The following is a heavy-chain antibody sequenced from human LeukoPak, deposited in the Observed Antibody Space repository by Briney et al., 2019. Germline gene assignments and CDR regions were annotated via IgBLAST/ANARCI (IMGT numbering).Heavy chain of an antibody. Sequence: GGSLRLSCAASRFTFSSYGMHWVRQAPGKGLEWVAVIGFDGSTECYADSVKGRFTISRDNPKNTLYLQMNSLRAEDTAVYYCARFEGYYNGFDVWGQGTTVTVSS. CDR3: ARFEGYYNGFDV. CDR2: IGFDGSTE. J-gene: IGHJ6*02. CDR1: RFTFSSYG. V-gene: IGHV3-33*01. D-gene: IGHD3-16*01.